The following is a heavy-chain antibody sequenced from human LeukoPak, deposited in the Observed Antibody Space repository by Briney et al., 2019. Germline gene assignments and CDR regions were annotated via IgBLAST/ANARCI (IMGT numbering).Heavy chain of an antibody. CDR2: IYYSGST. J-gene: IGHJ5*02. CDR3: ARVGVVRGVMDRNWFDP. Sequence: SETLSLTCTVSGGSISSYYWSWIRQPPGKGLEWIGYIYYSGSTNYNPSLKSRVTISVDTSKNQFSLKLSSVTAAGTAVYYCARVGVVRGVMDRNWFDPWGQGTLVTVSS. D-gene: IGHD3-10*01. V-gene: IGHV4-59*01. CDR1: GGSISSYY.